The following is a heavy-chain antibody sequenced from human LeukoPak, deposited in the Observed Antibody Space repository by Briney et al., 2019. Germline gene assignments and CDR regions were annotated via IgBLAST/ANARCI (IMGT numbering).Heavy chain of an antibody. CDR3: ARTPSLDYGGKFDY. CDR1: GYTFTGYY. J-gene: IGHJ4*02. CDR2: INPNSGGT. D-gene: IGHD4-23*01. Sequence: ASVKVSCKASGYTFTGYYMHWVRQAPGQGLEWMGRINPNSGGTNYAQKFQGRVTMTRDTSISTAYMELSSLRSEDTAVYYCARTPSLDYGGKFDYWGQGTLVTVSS. V-gene: IGHV1-2*06.